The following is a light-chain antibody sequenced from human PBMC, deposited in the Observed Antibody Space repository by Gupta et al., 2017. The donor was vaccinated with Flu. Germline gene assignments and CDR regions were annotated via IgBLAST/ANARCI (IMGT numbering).Light chain of an antibody. CDR2: QDI. V-gene: IGLV3-1*01. J-gene: IGLJ3*02. CDR1: PLGEKY. CDR3: QAWDSSTGV. Sequence: SYVLTPPPSVSVSPGQTATISCSGDPLGEKYTCWYRPKPGQSHLLVIYQDIKRPSGIPERFSGSTSGNTATLTISGTQAMDEADYYCQAWDSSTGVFGGGTKLTVL.